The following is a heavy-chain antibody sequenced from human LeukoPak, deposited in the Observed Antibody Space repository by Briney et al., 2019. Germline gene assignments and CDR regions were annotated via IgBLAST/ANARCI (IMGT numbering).Heavy chain of an antibody. J-gene: IGHJ4*02. CDR1: GFTFSSYA. D-gene: IGHD3-9*01. CDR2: ISGSGGST. Sequence: GGSLRLSCAASGFTFSSYAMSWVRQAPGKGREWVSAISGSGGSTYYADSVKGRFTISRDNSKNTLYLQMNSLRDEDTAVYSCAKDPYYDIWGSVCDYWGQGTLVTVSS. CDR3: AKDPYYDIWGSVCDY. V-gene: IGHV3-23*01.